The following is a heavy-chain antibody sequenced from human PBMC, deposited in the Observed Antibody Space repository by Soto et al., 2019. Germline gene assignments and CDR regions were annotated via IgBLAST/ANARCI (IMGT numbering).Heavy chain of an antibody. CDR2: ISWHSGSM. CDR3: SKAAGGVSDWSGDPFHI. CDR1: GFTFGESA. J-gene: IGHJ3*02. V-gene: IGHV3-9*01. D-gene: IGHD6-19*01. Sequence: EVQLVESGGGLAQPGGSLRLSCVASGFTFGESAMHWVRQAPGKGFEWISGISWHSGSMGHADSVKGRFTTSRDNAKNSLLRQMISLRVQDTALYFSSKAAGGVSDWSGDPFHILGQGTMVTVSS.